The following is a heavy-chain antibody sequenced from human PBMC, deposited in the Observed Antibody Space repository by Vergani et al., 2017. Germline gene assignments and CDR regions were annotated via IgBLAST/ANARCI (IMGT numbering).Heavy chain of an antibody. V-gene: IGHV4-59*01. CDR2: IYYSGKT. J-gene: IGHJ4*02. Sequence: QVQLQESGPRLVKPSETLSLTCTVSGDSITSYYWNWIRQPPGRGLEWLGYIYYSGKTNYNPSLKSRITISLDPSKSQFSLNLSSVTAADTAVYYCALWEPHPFDYWGQGTLVTVSS. CDR1: GDSITSYY. CDR3: ALWEPHPFDY. D-gene: IGHD1-26*01.